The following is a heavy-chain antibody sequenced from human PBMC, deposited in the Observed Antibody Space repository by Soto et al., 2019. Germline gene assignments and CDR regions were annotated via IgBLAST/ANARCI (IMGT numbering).Heavy chain of an antibody. V-gene: IGHV4-59*01. Sequence: SETLSLTCTVSGGSISSDYWSWIRQPPGKGLEWIGYLYYSGSTNYNPSLESRVTISIDTSKNHFSLRLSSVTAADTAVYYCARGCYCSGASCYSFVFDYWGQGTLVTVSS. CDR3: ARGCYCSGASCYSFVFDY. CDR1: GGSISSDY. D-gene: IGHD2-15*01. J-gene: IGHJ4*02. CDR2: LYYSGST.